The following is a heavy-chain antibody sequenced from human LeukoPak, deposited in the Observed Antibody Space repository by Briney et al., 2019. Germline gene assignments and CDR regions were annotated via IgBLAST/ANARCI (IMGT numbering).Heavy chain of an antibody. V-gene: IGHV3-9*01. CDR2: ISWSSVSI. CDR1: GFSFDDYA. J-gene: IGHJ3*02. Sequence: ARSLRLYCAALGFSFDDYAMYWVRQAPGKGLEWVSGISWSSVSIGYADSVKGRFTISRDNAKNSLYLQMNSLKAEDTALYYCAKRKAGGYALDIWGQGTMVTVSS. CDR3: AKRKAGGYALDI. D-gene: IGHD3-16*01.